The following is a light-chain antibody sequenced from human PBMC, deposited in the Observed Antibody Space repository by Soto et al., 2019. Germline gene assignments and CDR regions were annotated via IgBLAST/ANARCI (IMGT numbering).Light chain of an antibody. CDR3: CSFAGNYIYV. J-gene: IGLJ1*01. CDR1: SSDVGGYNY. V-gene: IGLV2-11*01. CDR2: DVS. Sequence: QSGLTHPRSVSGSPGQSVTISCTGTSSDVGGYNYVSWYLQHPGKAPKVMIYDVSKRPSGVPDRFSGSKSGNTASLTISGLQSEDEADYYCCSFAGNYIYVFGTGTKV.